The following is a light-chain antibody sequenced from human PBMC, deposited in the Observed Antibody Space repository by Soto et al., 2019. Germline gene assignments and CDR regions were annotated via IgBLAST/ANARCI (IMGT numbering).Light chain of an antibody. V-gene: IGLV2-11*01. CDR3: CSHAGSFTYV. J-gene: IGLJ1*01. CDR1: SSDVGRYNY. CDR2: DIS. Sequence: QSALTQPRSVSGSPGQSVTISCTGTSSDVGRYNYVSWYQQHPGKAPKLMIYDISKRPSGVPDRFSGSKSGNTASLTISGLQAEDEADYYCCSHAGSFTYVFGTGTKLTVL.